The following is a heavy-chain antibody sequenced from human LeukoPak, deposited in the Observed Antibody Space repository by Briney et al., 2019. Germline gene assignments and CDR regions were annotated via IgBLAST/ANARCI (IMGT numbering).Heavy chain of an antibody. V-gene: IGHV3-33*08. J-gene: IGHJ5*02. CDR1: GFTFSSFA. CDR3: AGDRKSGNFLGEFDH. CDR2: IWYDGSNT. D-gene: IGHD1-26*01. Sequence: PGGSLRLSCAASGFTFSSFAMSWVRQAPGKGLEWVALIWYDGSNTYYTDSVRGRFTISRDNSKSTLYLQMNSLRAEDTAIYYCAGDRKSGNFLGEFDHWGLGTLVTVSS.